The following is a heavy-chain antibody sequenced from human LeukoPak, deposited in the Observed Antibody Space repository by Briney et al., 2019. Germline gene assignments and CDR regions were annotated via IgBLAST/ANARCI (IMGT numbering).Heavy chain of an antibody. CDR2: ISGSGGST. V-gene: IGHV3-23*01. D-gene: IGHD3-22*01. J-gene: IGHJ5*02. CDR3: ARPITMIVVVTAKGWFDP. Sequence: GGSLRLSCAASGFTFSSYGMSWVRQAPGKGLEWVSAISGSGGSTYYADPVKGRFTISRDNSKNTLYLQMNSLRAEDTAVYYCARPITMIVVVTAKGWFDPWGQGTLVTVSS. CDR1: GFTFSSYG.